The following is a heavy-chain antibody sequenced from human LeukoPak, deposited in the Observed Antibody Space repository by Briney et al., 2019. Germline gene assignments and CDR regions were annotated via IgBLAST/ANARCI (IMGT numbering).Heavy chain of an antibody. Sequence: GASVKVSCKASGYTFTSYGISWVRQAPGQGLEWMGWISAYNGNTNYAQRLQGRVTMTTDTSTSTAYMELRSLRSDDTAVYYCARGDLRITMIVVVQLPPDYWGQGTLVTVSS. J-gene: IGHJ4*02. CDR1: GYTFTSYG. CDR2: ISAYNGNT. CDR3: ARGDLRITMIVVVQLPPDY. D-gene: IGHD3-22*01. V-gene: IGHV1-18*01.